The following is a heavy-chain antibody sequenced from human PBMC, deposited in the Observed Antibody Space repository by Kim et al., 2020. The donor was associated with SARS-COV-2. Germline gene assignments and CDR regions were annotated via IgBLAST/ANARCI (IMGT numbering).Heavy chain of an antibody. J-gene: IGHJ6*02. CDR2: ISSSSSYI. CDR1: GFTFSSYS. V-gene: IGHV3-21*04. CDR3: ARDWAPNGGPGGATPGGPDYYYGMDV. D-gene: IGHD3-16*01. Sequence: GGSLRLSCAASGFTFSSYSMNWVRQAPGKGLEWVSSISSSSSYIYYADSVKGRFTISRDNAKNSLYLQMNSLRAEDTAVYYCARDWAPNGGPGGATPGGPDYYYGMDVWGQGTTVTVSS.